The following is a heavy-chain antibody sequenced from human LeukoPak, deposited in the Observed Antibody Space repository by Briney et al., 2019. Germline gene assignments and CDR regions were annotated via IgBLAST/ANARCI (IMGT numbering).Heavy chain of an antibody. J-gene: IGHJ3*02. CDR3: ARADYGGNPGRAFDI. Sequence: TLSLTCPASGGSISSGGYYWSWIRQHPGKGLECIGYIYYSGSTYYNPSLRSRVTISIDASKNQFSLKLSSVTAADTAVYYCARADYGGNPGRAFDIWGQGTMVTVSS. CDR2: IYYSGST. V-gene: IGHV4-31*03. D-gene: IGHD4-23*01. CDR1: GGSISSGGYY.